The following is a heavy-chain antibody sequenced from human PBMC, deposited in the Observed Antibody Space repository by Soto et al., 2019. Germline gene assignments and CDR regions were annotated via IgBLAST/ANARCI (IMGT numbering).Heavy chain of an antibody. D-gene: IGHD6-13*01. CDR1: GGSIGSSSYY. J-gene: IGHJ4*02. V-gene: IGHV4-39*01. CDR2: IYYSGNT. CDR3: ASIAAPGTTHFDF. Sequence: ETLSLTCTVSGGSIGSSSYYWGWIRQSPGKGLEWIGNIYYSGNTFYNPSLQSRVAISVDTSKNQFYLHLSSVTAADTAIFYCASIAAPGTTHFDFWGQGTLVTVSS.